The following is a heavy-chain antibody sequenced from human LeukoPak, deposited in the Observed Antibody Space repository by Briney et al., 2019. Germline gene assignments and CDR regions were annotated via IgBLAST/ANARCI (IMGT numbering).Heavy chain of an antibody. J-gene: IGHJ3*02. V-gene: IGHV4-4*02. CDR1: GGSISSSNW. CDR2: IYHSGST. Sequence: SETLSLTCAASGGSISSSNWWSWVRPPPGKGLQWIGEIYHSGSTNYNPSLKSRVTISVDKSKNQFSLKLSSVTAADTAVYYCARGLSRSFAFDIWGQGTMVTVSS. D-gene: IGHD2-2*01. CDR3: ARGLSRSFAFDI.